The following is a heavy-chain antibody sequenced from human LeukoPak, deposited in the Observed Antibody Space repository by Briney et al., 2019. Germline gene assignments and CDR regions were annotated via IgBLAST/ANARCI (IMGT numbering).Heavy chain of an antibody. J-gene: IGHJ4*02. CDR3: ATYGITIVRGAKYYFDG. V-gene: IGHV4-59*08. CDR2: IHYSGST. CDR1: GGSISGYF. D-gene: IGHD3-10*01. Sequence: SETLSLTCAVSGGSISGYFWSWIRQPPGKGLEWIGYIHYSGSTNYNPSLNSRVTISVDTSKNQFSLRLSSVTAADTAVYYCATYGITIVRGAKYYFDGWGQGTLVTVSS.